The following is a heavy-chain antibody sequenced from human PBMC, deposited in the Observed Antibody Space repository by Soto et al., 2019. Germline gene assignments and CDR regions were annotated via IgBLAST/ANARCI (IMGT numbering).Heavy chain of an antibody. CDR1: GFTCEEHA. CDR2: VFCKGGST. CDR3: VKDMPTGGAAD. V-gene: IGHV3-9*01. Sequence: EVQLVASGGGLVQHGRSLRLSCAASGFTCEEHAMHWVRQVPGEGLEWVSGVFCKGGSTGYADSVKGRFTIPRDNAKNFLYLQMNRMRIEDTAVYYWVKDMPTGGAADWGQGTPVTVAS. J-gene: IGHJ4*03. D-gene: IGHD4-17*01.